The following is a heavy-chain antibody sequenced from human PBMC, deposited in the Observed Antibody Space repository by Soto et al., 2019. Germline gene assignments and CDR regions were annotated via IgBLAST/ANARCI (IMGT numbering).Heavy chain of an antibody. J-gene: IGHJ4*02. D-gene: IGHD6-13*01. CDR1: GFTFSSYS. V-gene: IGHV3-21*01. CDR3: ARDRLQQLARDAYFDY. Sequence: EVQLVESGGGLVKPGGSLRLSCAASGFTFSSYSMNWVRQAPGKGLEWVSSISSSSSYIYYADSVKGRFTISRDNAKNSLYLQMNSLRAEDTAVYYCARDRLQQLARDAYFDYWGQGTLVTVSS. CDR2: ISSSSSYI.